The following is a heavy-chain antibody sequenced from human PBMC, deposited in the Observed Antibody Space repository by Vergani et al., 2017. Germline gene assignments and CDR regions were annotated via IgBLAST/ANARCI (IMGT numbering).Heavy chain of an antibody. D-gene: IGHD5-18*01. CDR2: ISWNSGST. CDR1: GFTFDDYA. CDR3: AKDIGGDTAIGDYFDY. J-gene: IGHJ4*02. V-gene: IGHV3-9*01. Sequence: EVQLVESGGGLVQPGRSLRLSCAASGFTFDDYAMHWVRQAPGKGLEWVSGISWNSGSTGYADSVKGRFTISRDNAKNSLYLQMNSLRAEDTALYYCAKDIGGDTAIGDYFDYWGQGTLVTVSS.